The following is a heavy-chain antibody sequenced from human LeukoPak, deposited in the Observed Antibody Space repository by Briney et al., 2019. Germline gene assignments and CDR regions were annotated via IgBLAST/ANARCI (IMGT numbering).Heavy chain of an antibody. D-gene: IGHD4-17*01. CDR1: GFTFSSYT. V-gene: IGHV3-21*01. CDR2: ISTSHSYI. Sequence: GGSLRLSCTASGFTFSSYTFNWVRQAPGKGLEWVSSISTSHSYIYYADSVKGRFTISRDNSKNTLYLQMNSLRAEDTAVYYCAKLGMTTVTTGVNDAFDIWGQGTMVTVSS. CDR3: AKLGMTTVTTGVNDAFDI. J-gene: IGHJ3*02.